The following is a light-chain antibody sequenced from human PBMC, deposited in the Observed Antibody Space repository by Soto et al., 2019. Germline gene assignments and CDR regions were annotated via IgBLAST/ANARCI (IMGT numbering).Light chain of an antibody. CDR2: SNT. CDR3: QSYDTTLGGYV. V-gene: IGLV1-40*01. Sequence: QSVLTQPPSLSGAPRQRVTISCTGSSSNIGAGYDVHWYQRLPGTAPKLLIYSNTNRPSGVPDRFSGTKSGTSASLYITGLQAEDEAEYYCQSYDTTLGGYVFGTGTKLTVL. CDR1: SSNIGAGYD. J-gene: IGLJ1*01.